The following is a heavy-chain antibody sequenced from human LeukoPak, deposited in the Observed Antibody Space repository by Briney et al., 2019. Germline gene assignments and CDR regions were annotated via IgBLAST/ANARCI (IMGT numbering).Heavy chain of an antibody. CDR3: ANSYSSGWNPPFDY. J-gene: IGHJ4*02. V-gene: IGHV3-48*03. CDR1: GFTFSSYE. D-gene: IGHD6-19*01. Sequence: GGSLRLSCAASGFTFSSYEMNWVRQAPGKGLEWVSYISSSGSTIYYADSVKGRFTISRDNAKNSLYLQMNSLRAEDTAVYYCANSYSSGWNPPFDYWGQGTLVTVSS. CDR2: ISSSGSTI.